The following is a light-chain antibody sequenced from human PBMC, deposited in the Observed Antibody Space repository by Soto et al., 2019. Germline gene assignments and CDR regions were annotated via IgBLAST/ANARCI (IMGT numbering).Light chain of an antibody. Sequence: ELVLTQSPGTLSLSPGERATLSCRASQSVSSSYLAWYQQKPGQAPRLLIYGASSRATGIPDRFSGSGSGTDFTLTISRLEPEDFAVYYCQQYGSSPFWTFGQGTKVEIK. CDR2: GAS. CDR1: QSVSSSY. V-gene: IGKV3-20*01. CDR3: QQYGSSPFWT. J-gene: IGKJ1*01.